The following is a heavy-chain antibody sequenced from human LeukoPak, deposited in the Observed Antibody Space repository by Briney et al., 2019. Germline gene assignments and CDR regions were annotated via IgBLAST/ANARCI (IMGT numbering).Heavy chain of an antibody. D-gene: IGHD4-17*01. J-gene: IGHJ6*02. CDR2: IYHSGST. CDR3: ARDVPSYGDYHYYYYGMDV. CDR1: GGSISSGGYS. Sequence: SQTLSLTCAVSGGSISSGGYSWSWIRQPPGKGLEWIGYIYHSGSTYYNPSLKSRVTISVDRSKNQFSLKLSSVTAADTAVYFCARDVPSYGDYHYYYYGMDVWGQGTTVTVSS. V-gene: IGHV4-30-2*01.